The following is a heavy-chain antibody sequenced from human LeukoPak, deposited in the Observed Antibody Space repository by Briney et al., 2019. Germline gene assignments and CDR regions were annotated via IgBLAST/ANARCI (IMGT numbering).Heavy chain of an antibody. Sequence: GRSLRLSCAASGFTFSSYGMHWVRQAPGKGLEWVAVIWYDGSKKYYADTVKGRFTISRDNSKNMVYLQMNSLRAEDTAVYYCVRGEMATGYFDYWGQGTLVTVSS. J-gene: IGHJ4*02. V-gene: IGHV3-33*08. CDR1: GFTFSSYG. D-gene: IGHD5-24*01. CDR2: IWYDGSKK. CDR3: VRGEMATGYFDY.